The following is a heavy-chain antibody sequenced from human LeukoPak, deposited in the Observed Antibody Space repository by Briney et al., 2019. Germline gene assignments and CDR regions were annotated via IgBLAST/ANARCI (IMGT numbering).Heavy chain of an antibody. CDR3: ARDYSSYGDRTFDY. CDR2: IYHSGST. D-gene: IGHD4-17*01. Sequence: PSETLSLTCAVSGGSISSSNWWSWVRQPPGKGLEWIGEIYHSGSTNYNPSLKSRVTTSVDKSKNQFSLKLSSVTAADTAVYYCARDYSSYGDRTFDYWGQGTLVTVSS. V-gene: IGHV4-4*02. J-gene: IGHJ4*02. CDR1: GGSISSSNW.